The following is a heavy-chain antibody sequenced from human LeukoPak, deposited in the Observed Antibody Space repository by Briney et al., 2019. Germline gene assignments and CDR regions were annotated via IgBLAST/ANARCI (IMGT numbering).Heavy chain of an antibody. CDR1: GFTFCDFY. Sequence: GGSLRLSCAASGFTFCDFYMSWIRQAPGKGLEWVSYISSTGSYTDYADSVKGRFTISRDNAKNSLYLQMNSLRAEDPAVYYCARDRLQYSYGYDYWGQGTLVTVSS. J-gene: IGHJ4*02. D-gene: IGHD5-18*01. CDR3: ARDRLQYSYGYDY. V-gene: IGHV3-11*05. CDR2: ISSTGSYT.